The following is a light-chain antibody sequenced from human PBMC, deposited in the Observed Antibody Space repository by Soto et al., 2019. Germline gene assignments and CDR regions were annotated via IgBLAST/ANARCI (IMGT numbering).Light chain of an antibody. CDR3: QQYDNVIA. CDR1: QDISNY. CDR2: DAS. J-gene: IGKJ4*01. Sequence: DIQMTQSPSSLSASVGDRVTITCQASQDISNYVNWFQQKPGKAPKLLIYDASNLETVVPSRFSGSGSGTDFTFPISSLQPEDIATYYCQQYDNVIAFGGGTKVDI. V-gene: IGKV1-33*01.